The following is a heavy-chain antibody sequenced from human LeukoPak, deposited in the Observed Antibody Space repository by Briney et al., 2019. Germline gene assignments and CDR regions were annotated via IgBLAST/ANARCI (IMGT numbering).Heavy chain of an antibody. V-gene: IGHV3-33*01. CDR2: IWYDGSNK. J-gene: IGHJ4*02. Sequence: GGSLRLSCAASGFTFSSYGMHWVRQAPGKGLEWVAVIWYDGSNKYYADSVKGRFTISRDNAKNTLYLQMNSLRAEDTAVYYCERDLQLWTKGNTRGGAQGGYGGQGTRDTVSS. D-gene: IGHD5-18*01. CDR1: GFTFSSYG. CDR3: ERDLQLWTKGNTRGGAQGGY.